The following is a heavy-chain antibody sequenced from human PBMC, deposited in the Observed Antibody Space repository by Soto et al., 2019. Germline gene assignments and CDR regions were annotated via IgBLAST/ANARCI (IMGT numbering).Heavy chain of an antibody. CDR2: INPNSGGT. J-gene: IGHJ3*01. CDR3: ASSRRYYYDTTGLDAFDV. V-gene: IGHV1-2*04. CDR1: GYSFTGYY. Sequence: ASVKVSCKASGYSFTGYYMHCVRQAPGQGLEWMGWINPNSGGTNYAQTFQGWVTMTRDTSISTAYMELSRLRSDDTAVYYCASSRRYYYDTTGLDAFDVWGQGTMVTVSS. D-gene: IGHD3-22*01.